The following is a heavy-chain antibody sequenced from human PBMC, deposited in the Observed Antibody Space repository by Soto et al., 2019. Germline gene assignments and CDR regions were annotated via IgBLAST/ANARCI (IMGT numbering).Heavy chain of an antibody. D-gene: IGHD2-2*02. CDR2: IYYSGRT. Sequence: QVQLQESGPGLVKPSETLSLTCTVSGGSISSYYWSWIRQPPGKGLEWIGYIYYSGRTNYNPSLKSRVTISVDKSKNQFSLKLSSVTAADTAVYYWARGYCSSTICYIWDNWFDPWGQGTLVTVSS. CDR3: ARGYCSSTICYIWDNWFDP. CDR1: GGSISSYY. J-gene: IGHJ5*02. V-gene: IGHV4-59*01.